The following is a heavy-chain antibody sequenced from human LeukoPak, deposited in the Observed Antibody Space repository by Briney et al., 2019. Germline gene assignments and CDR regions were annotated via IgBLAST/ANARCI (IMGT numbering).Heavy chain of an antibody. CDR1: GFTFSFYY. CDR2: ISGSSSDR. V-gene: IGHV3-11*05. J-gene: IGHJ4*02. D-gene: IGHD4-17*01. Sequence: GGSLRLSCAASGFTFSFYYMTWLRQAPGKGLEWVSHISGSSSDRKYADSVKGRFTISRDNAKSSLYLQMNSLRAEDTAVYYCARDDDGDNPPDYWGQGTLATVSS. CDR3: ARDDDGDNPPDY.